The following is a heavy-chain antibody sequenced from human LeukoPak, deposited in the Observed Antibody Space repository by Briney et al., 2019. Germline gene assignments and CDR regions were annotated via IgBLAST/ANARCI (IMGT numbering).Heavy chain of an antibody. D-gene: IGHD3-3*01. J-gene: IGHJ4*02. Sequence: PSETLSLTCTVSGGSISGYYWSWIRQPPGKGLEWIGEINHSGSTNYNPSLKSRVTISVDTSKNQFSLKLSSVTAADTAVYYCARGHTYYDFWSGYYFGYWGQGTLVTVSS. CDR2: INHSGST. V-gene: IGHV4-34*01. CDR3: ARGHTYYDFWSGYYFGY. CDR1: GGSISGYY.